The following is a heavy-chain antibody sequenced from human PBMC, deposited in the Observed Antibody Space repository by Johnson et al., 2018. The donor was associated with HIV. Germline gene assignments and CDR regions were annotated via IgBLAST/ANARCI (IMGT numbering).Heavy chain of an antibody. CDR2: ISFSGSST. CDR1: GFSFDSHA. CDR3: AREISRYYYDYAAFDL. D-gene: IGHD3-22*01. Sequence: VQLVESGGGLVQPVGSLRLSCAASGFSFDSHAINWVRQAPGKGLHWVSAISFSGSSTYYADSVKGRFTITRDNSRSTVYLHMINLRADDTALYYCAREISRYYYDYAAFDLWGQGTTVTVSS. V-gene: IGHV3-23*04. J-gene: IGHJ3*01.